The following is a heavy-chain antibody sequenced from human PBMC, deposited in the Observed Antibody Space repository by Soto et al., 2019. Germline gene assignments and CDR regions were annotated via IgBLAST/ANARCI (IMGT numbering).Heavy chain of an antibody. Sequence: ASVKVSCKVSGYTLTELSMHCVRQAPGKGLEWMGSFDAGDGETTYAQKFQGRVTMTEDTSTDTAYMELSSLRSEDTAVYYCAITKEGYDSAEFDPWGQGSLVTVSS. CDR3: AITKEGYDSAEFDP. CDR2: FDAGDGET. V-gene: IGHV1-24*01. CDR1: GYTLTELS. J-gene: IGHJ5*02. D-gene: IGHD3-22*01.